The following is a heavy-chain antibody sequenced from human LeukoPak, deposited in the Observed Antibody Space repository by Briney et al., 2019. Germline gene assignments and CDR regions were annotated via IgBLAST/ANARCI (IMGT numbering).Heavy chain of an antibody. Sequence: ASVKVSCKASGYTFTGYYMHWVRQAPGQGLEWMGRINPNSGGTNYAQKFQGRVTMTRDTSISTAYMELSSLRSDDTAVYYCARGEGSSTNNLDYWGQGTLVTVSS. CDR3: ARGEGSSTNNLDY. CDR1: GYTFTGYY. V-gene: IGHV1-2*06. CDR2: INPNSGGT. J-gene: IGHJ4*02. D-gene: IGHD6-13*01.